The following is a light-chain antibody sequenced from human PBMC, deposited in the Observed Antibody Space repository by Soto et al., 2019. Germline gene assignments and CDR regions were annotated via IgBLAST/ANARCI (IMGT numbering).Light chain of an antibody. CDR1: SGSASTTNY. J-gene: IGLJ3*02. CDR3: VLYLGSGIWV. CDR2: STT. V-gene: IGLV8-61*01. Sequence: QTVVTQEPSFSVSPGRTVTLTCGLNSGSASTTNYPSWFQQTPGQPPRTLIYSTTTRSSGIPDRFSGSILGNKAALTITGAQADDDSDYYCVLYLGSGIWVFGGGTQLTVL.